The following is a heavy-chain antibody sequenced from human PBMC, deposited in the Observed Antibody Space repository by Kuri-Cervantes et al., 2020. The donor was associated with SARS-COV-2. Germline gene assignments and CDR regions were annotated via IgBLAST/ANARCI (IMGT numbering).Heavy chain of an antibody. CDR3: ARDKGGYSYGRDNWFDP. Sequence: ASVKVSCKGSGYSFTSYWISWVRQAPGQGLEWMGWISAYNGNTNYAQKLQGRVTMTTDTSTSTAYMELRSLRSDDTAVYYCARDKGGYSYGRDNWFDPWGQGNLVTVSS. V-gene: IGHV1-18*04. CDR1: GYSFTSYW. D-gene: IGHD5-18*01. CDR2: ISAYNGNT. J-gene: IGHJ5*01.